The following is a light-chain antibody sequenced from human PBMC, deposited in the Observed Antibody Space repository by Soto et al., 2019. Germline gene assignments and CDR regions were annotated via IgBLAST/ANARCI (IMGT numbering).Light chain of an antibody. Sequence: IVLKQSPSTLSLSPGERSSLSFSSSQIVSNNYLAWYQQKPGQAPRLLIYDASNRATGIPARFSGSGSGTDFTLTISSLEPEDFAVYYCQQRSNWLSITFGQGTRLEIK. CDR3: QQRSNWLSIT. J-gene: IGKJ5*01. V-gene: IGKV3-11*01. CDR2: DAS. CDR1: QIVSNNY.